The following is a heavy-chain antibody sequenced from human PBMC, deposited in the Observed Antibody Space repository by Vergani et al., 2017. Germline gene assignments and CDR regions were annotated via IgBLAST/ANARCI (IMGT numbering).Heavy chain of an antibody. D-gene: IGHD2-15*01. Sequence: QVHLQEAGAGLVKPAETLSLTCTVSGDSMNNYYWNWIRQTPGKGLGWIGNIYLGGTPTYNPSLESRLSLSADTSKNQFPLQLTSGTAADTAVDYCARGPSVVQGNDIYYYSYFMDVWGKGTTVTVSS. CDR1: GDSMNNYY. CDR3: ARGPSVVQGNDIYYYSYFMDV. V-gene: IGHV4-59*01. CDR2: IYLGGTP. J-gene: IGHJ6*03.